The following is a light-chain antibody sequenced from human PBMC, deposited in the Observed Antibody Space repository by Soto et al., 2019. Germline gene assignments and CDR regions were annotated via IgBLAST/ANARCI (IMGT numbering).Light chain of an antibody. Sequence: EIVLTQSPGTLSLSPGERATLSCRASQSVSSSYLAWYQQKPGQAPRLLIYCASSRATGIPDRFSGSGSGTDFTLTMSRLEPEDFAVYYCQQYGSSPHTFGQGTKLEIK. CDR2: CAS. CDR3: QQYGSSPHT. J-gene: IGKJ2*01. V-gene: IGKV3-20*01. CDR1: QSVSSSY.